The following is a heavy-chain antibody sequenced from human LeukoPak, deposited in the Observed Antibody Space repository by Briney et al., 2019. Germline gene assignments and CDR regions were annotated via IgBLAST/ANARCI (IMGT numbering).Heavy chain of an antibody. CDR3: ARDWVLWFGELYGMDV. CDR1: GGSFSGYY. Sequence: SETLSLTCAVYGGSFSGYYWSWIRQPPGKGLEWIGEINHSGSTNYNPSLKSRVTISVDTSKNQFSLKLSSVTAADTAVYYCARDWVLWFGELYGMDVWGQGTTVTVSS. J-gene: IGHJ6*02. V-gene: IGHV4-34*01. D-gene: IGHD3-10*01. CDR2: INHSGST.